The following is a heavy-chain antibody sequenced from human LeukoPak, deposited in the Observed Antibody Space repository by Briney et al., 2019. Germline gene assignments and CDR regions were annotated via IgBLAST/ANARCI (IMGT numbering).Heavy chain of an antibody. V-gene: IGHV4-38-2*02. D-gene: IGHD4-17*01. J-gene: IGHJ3*02. CDR2: FYHSGST. Sequence: SETLSLTCTVSGYSISSGYSWGWIRQPPGKGLEWIASFYHSGSTYYNPSLKSRVTMSVDTSKNHFSLKLSSVTAADTAVYYCARDGGDYGDYTLLSRSAFDIWGQGTMVTVSS. CDR1: GYSISSGYS. CDR3: ARDGGDYGDYTLLSRSAFDI.